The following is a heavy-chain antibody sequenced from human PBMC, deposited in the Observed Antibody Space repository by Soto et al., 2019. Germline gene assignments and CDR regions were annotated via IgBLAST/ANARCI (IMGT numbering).Heavy chain of an antibody. J-gene: IGHJ6*02. CDR2: IYPGDSDT. CDR1: GYSFTSSW. D-gene: IGHD3-10*01. CDR3: ARGPGDYYYGMAV. Sequence: PGESLKISCKGSGYSFTSSWIGLVRQMPGKGMEWMGIIYPGDSDTRYSPSFQGQVTISADKSISTAYLQWSSLKASDTAMYYCARGPGDYYYGMAVWGQGTTVTVSS. V-gene: IGHV5-51*01.